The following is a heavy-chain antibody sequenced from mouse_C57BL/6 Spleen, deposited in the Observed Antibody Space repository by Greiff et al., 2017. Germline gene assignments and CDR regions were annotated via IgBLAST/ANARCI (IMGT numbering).Heavy chain of an antibody. CDR1: GFSLSTFGLG. CDR3: ARIAVDSATDY. Sequence: QVTLNVSGPGLLQPSQPLSLSCSFSGFSLSTFGLGVGWIRQPSGQGLEWLAHIWWDDAKYYHPALKSRHTLSKDTSKNQVFLKIANVDTADTATYYCARIAVDSATDYWGQGTTLTVSS. V-gene: IGHV8-8*01. CDR2: IWWDDAK. D-gene: IGHD3-2*01. J-gene: IGHJ2*01.